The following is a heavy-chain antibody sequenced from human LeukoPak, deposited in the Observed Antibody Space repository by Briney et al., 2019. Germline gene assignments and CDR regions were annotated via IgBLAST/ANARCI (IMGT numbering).Heavy chain of an antibody. CDR1: GGSISSYY. J-gene: IGHJ6*03. V-gene: IGHV4-4*09. CDR3: ARQTATGDYYYHMDV. CDR2: IYTSGST. D-gene: IGHD7-27*01. Sequence: SETLSLTCTVSGGSISSYYWSWIRQPPGKGLEWIGYIYTSGSTNYNPSLKSRVTISVDTSKNQFSLKLSSVTAADTAVYYCARQTATGDYYYHMDVWGKGTTVTVSS.